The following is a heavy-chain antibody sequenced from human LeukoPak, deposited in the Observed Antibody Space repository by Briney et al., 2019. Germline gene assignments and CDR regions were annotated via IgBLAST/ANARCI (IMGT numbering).Heavy chain of an antibody. CDR2: ISYDGNNK. CDR3: AKGSDSSGFCAPPFDY. Sequence: PGGSLRLSCAASGFTFSSYGMHWVRQAPGKGLEWVAVISYDGNNKNYVDSVKGRFTISRDNSKNTLCLQMNSLRAEDTAVYYCAKGSDSSGFCAPPFDYWGQGTLVTVSS. D-gene: IGHD3-22*01. J-gene: IGHJ4*02. CDR1: GFTFSSYG. V-gene: IGHV3-30*18.